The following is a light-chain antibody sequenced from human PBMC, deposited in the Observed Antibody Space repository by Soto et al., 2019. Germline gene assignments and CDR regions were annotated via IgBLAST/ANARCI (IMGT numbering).Light chain of an antibody. CDR3: QQCDDFIT. CDR2: VAS. CDR1: QDIENY. J-gene: IGKJ4*02. V-gene: IGKV1-33*01. Sequence: DIQMTQSPSSLSASVGDRVSITCQARQDIENYLNWYQQKPGKAPKLLIYVASNLETGVPSRFSGSGSGRSFTFTISSLQPEAIATYYCQQCDDFITFGGGTRIEIK.